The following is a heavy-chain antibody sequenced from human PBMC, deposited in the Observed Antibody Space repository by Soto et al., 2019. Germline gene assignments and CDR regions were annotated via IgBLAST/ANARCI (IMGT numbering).Heavy chain of an antibody. CDR3: ASSATGTPSSADY. D-gene: IGHD1-1*01. V-gene: IGHV7-4-1*01. CDR1: GGTFSSYA. J-gene: IGHJ4*02. Sequence: ASVKVSCKASGGTFSSYAISWVRQAPGQGLEWMGWINTNTGNPTYAQGFTGRFVFSLDTSVSTAYLQICSLKAEDTAVYYCASSATGTPSSADYWGQGTLVTVSS. CDR2: INTNTGNP.